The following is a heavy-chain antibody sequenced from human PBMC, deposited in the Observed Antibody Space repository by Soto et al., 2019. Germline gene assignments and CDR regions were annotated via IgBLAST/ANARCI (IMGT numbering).Heavy chain of an antibody. J-gene: IGHJ5*02. D-gene: IGHD6-6*01. CDR2: IIPILGIA. V-gene: IGHV1-69*08. CDR1: GGTFSSYT. CDR3: ARDNGSSWGIWVYNWFDP. Sequence: QVQLVQSGAEVKKPGSSVKVSCKASGGTFSSYTISWVRQAPGQGLEWMGRIIPILGIANYAQKFQGRVTITADKSTSTAYMELSSLRSEDTAVYYCARDNGSSWGIWVYNWFDPWGQGTLVTVSS.